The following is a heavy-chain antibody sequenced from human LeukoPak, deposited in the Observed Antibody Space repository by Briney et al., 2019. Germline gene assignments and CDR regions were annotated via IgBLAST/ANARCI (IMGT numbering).Heavy chain of an antibody. Sequence: GGSLRLSCAASGFTFSSYAMHWVRQVPGKGLEWVAVISYDGSNKYYADSVKGRFTISRDNSKNTLYLQMNSLRAEDTAVYYCARGGYYYDSSGYYWGQGTLVTVSS. J-gene: IGHJ4*02. CDR1: GFTFSSYA. CDR3: ARGGYYYDSSGYY. CDR2: ISYDGSNK. V-gene: IGHV3-30*01. D-gene: IGHD3-22*01.